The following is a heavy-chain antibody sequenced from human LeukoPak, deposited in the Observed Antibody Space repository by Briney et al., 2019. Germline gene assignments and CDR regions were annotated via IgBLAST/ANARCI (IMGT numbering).Heavy chain of an antibody. D-gene: IGHD2-2*01. Sequence: GASVKVSCKASGGTFSSYAISWVRQAPGQGLEWMGRINPNTGGTNYAQKFQGRVTMTRDTSINTAYMELNSLTSDDTAVYYCAGGRNVGGAAMGEVRGQGTLVTVSS. CDR3: AGGRNVGGAAMGEV. J-gene: IGHJ4*02. CDR1: GGTFSSYA. V-gene: IGHV1-2*06. CDR2: INPNTGGT.